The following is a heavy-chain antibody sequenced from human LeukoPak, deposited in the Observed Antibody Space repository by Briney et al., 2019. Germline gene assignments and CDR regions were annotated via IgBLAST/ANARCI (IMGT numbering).Heavy chain of an antibody. J-gene: IGHJ4*02. D-gene: IGHD3-22*01. V-gene: IGHV4-61*05. CDR2: IYYSGST. CDR3: ARADSYYYDSSGYRPPARGGFDY. CDR1: GGSISSSSYY. Sequence: SETLSLTCTVSGGSISSSSYYWGWIRQPPGKGLEWIGYIYYSGSTNYNPSLKSRVTISVDTSKNQFSLKLSSVTAADTAVYYCARADSYYYDSSGYRPPARGGFDYWGQGTLVTVSS.